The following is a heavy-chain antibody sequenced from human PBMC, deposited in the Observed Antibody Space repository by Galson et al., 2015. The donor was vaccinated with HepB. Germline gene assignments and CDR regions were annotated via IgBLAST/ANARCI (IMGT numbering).Heavy chain of an antibody. CDR3: ARVLPSGWTVDY. V-gene: IGHV4-39*07. J-gene: IGHJ4*02. CDR1: GGSISSSSYY. CDR2: IYYSGST. Sequence: ETLSLTCTVSGGSISSSSYYWGWIRQPPGKGLEWIGSIYYSGSTNYNPSLKSRVTISVDTSKNQFSLKLSSVTAADTAVYYCARVLPSGWTVDYWGQGTLVTVSS. D-gene: IGHD6-19*01.